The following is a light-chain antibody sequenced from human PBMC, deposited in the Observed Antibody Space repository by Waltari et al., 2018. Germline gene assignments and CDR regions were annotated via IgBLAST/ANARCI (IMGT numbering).Light chain of an antibody. CDR3: QSTDTIGTTVV. CDR1: SSNIGINT. V-gene: IGLV1-44*01. CDR2: SYN. J-gene: IGLJ2*01. Sequence: QSVLTQPPSASGTPGQRVTISCSGSSSNIGINTVNWYQHLPGTAPKLLIYSYNQRPSVVPDRFSGSGSGTTVTLTITGVQAEDEADYYCQSTDTIGTTVVFGGGTRLIAL.